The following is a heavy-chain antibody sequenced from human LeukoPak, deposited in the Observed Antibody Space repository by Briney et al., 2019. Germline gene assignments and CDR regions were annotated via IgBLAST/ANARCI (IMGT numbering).Heavy chain of an antibody. CDR3: ARDERDGAGYYTRPPYYYYGMDV. V-gene: IGHV1-69*04. CDR2: IIPIFGIA. D-gene: IGHD3-3*01. CDR1: GGTFSSYA. Sequence: GASVKVSCKASGGTFSSYAISWVRQAPGQGLEWMGRIIPIFGIANYAQKFQGRVTITADKSTSTAYMELSSLRSEDTAVYYCARDERDGAGYYTRPPYYYYGMDVWGQGTTVTVSS. J-gene: IGHJ6*02.